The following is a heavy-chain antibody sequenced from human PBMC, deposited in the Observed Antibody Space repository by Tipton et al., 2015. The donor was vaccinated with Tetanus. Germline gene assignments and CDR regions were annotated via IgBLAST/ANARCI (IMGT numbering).Heavy chain of an antibody. J-gene: IGHJ4*02. D-gene: IGHD6-6*01. CDR1: GGSINSDNW. CDR3: ARYQDRTSSRYFDY. V-gene: IGHV4-4*01. CDR2: IYHSGTT. Sequence: SLRLSCTVSGGSINSDNWWSWVRQSPGTGLEWIGEIYHSGTTNYNPSLKSRVTISVDNSKKQFSLKLTSVTVADAAVYFCARYQDRTSSRYFDYWGQGTLVTVSS.